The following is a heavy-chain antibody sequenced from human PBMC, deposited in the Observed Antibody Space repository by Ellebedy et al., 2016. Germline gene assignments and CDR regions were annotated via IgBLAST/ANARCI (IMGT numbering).Heavy chain of an antibody. CDR2: VLHTGTT. V-gene: IGHV4-59*02. D-gene: IGHD2-15*01. CDR3: ARGGNSDY. CDR1: GGSVSSDY. J-gene: IGHJ4*02. Sequence: SQTLSLTCDVSGGSVSSDYWNWIRRPPGKGLEWIGYVLHTGTTNYNPSLKSRVTMSVDTSKSQISLRLTSVTAADTAVYYCARGGNSDYWGQGTLVTVSS.